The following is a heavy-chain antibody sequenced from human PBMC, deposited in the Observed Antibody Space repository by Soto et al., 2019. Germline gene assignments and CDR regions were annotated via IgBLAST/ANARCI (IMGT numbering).Heavy chain of an antibody. CDR3: ARVSGIVGATTLGYFDY. CDR2: ISAYNGNT. J-gene: IGHJ4*02. D-gene: IGHD1-26*01. CDR1: GYTFTSYG. V-gene: IGHV1-18*01. Sequence: QVQLVQSGAEVKKPGASVKVSCKASGYTFTSYGISWVRQAPGQGLEWMGWISAYNGNTNYAQKLQGRVTMTTDTSTSTGYMGLRSLRSDDTAVYYCARVSGIVGATTLGYFDYWGQGTLVTVSS.